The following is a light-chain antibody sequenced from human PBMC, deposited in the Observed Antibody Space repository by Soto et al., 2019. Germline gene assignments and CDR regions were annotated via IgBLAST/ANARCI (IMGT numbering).Light chain of an antibody. J-gene: IGKJ1*01. CDR2: DAS. CDR3: QQYNNYAWT. V-gene: IGKV1-33*01. CDR1: QDISNH. Sequence: DIQMTQSPSSLSASVGDRVTITCQASQDISNHLNWYQQRPGKAPKLLIYDASNLESGVPSRFSGSGSGTEFTLTISSLHPDDIATYYCQQYNNYAWTFGQGTKVDI.